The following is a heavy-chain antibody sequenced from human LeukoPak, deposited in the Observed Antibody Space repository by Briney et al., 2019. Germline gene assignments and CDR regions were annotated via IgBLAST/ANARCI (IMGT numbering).Heavy chain of an antibody. V-gene: IGHV4-59*08. Sequence: SETLSLTCTVSGGSISSYYWSWIRQPPGKGLEWIGYIYYSGSTNYNPSLKSRVTISVDTSKDQFSLKLSSVTAADTAVYYCARHSGITMVRGVIDYWGQGTLVTVSS. D-gene: IGHD3-10*01. J-gene: IGHJ4*02. CDR1: GGSISSYY. CDR3: ARHSGITMVRGVIDY. CDR2: IYYSGST.